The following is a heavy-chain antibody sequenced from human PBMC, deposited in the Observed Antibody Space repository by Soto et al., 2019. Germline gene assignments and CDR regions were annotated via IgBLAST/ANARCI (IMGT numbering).Heavy chain of an antibody. CDR1: RGTFSSYT. D-gene: IGHD2-15*01. CDR3: AREVRGYCSGGSCLYYFDY. J-gene: IGHJ4*02. CDR2: IIPILGIA. V-gene: IGHV1-69*04. Sequence: GVPVKVCCKASRGTFSSYTVSCARKAPGQGLEWMGRIIPILGIANYAQKFQGRVTITADKSTSTAYMELSSLRSEDTAVYYCAREVRGYCSGGSCLYYFDYWGQGTLVTVSS.